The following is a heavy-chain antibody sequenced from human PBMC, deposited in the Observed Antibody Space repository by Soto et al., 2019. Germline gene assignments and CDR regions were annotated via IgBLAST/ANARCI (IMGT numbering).Heavy chain of an antibody. Sequence: SETLSLTCTVTGGSTSSYYLSWLRQPPGKGLEWIGYNSYSGSTDYNPSLKSRVTISVDTSKNQFSLKLSSATAADTAVYYCARHGGSYSFDYWGQGTLVTVSS. CDR2: NSYSGST. D-gene: IGHD1-26*01. CDR3: ARHGGSYSFDY. CDR1: GGSTSSYY. V-gene: IGHV4-59*08. J-gene: IGHJ4*02.